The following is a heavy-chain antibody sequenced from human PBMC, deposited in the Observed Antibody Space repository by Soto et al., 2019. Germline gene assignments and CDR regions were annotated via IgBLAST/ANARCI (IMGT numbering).Heavy chain of an antibody. CDR2: ISAYNGNT. J-gene: IGHJ5*02. V-gene: IGHV1-18*01. CDR3: ARDQGFRVVINSNWFDP. Sequence: ASVKVSCKAPGYTFSRYGIMWVRQAPGQGLEWMGWISAYNGNTNSAEKLRGRLTMTTDASTTTAYMELRSLRSDDTAIYYCARDQGFRVVINSNWFDPWGQGTLVTVSS. CDR1: GYTFSRYG. D-gene: IGHD2-21*01.